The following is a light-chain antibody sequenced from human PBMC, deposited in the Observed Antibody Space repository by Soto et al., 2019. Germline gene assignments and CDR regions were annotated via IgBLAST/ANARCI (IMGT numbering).Light chain of an antibody. CDR2: SNN. V-gene: IGLV1-44*01. CDR3: AAWDDSLNGPV. CDR1: SSNIGSNT. Sequence: QSVLTQPPSASGTPGQKVTISCSGSSSNIGSNTVNWYQQLPGTAPKVLIYSNNQRPSGVPDRFSGSKSGTSASLAISRLQSEDEADFYCAAWDDSLNGPVFGGGTKLTVL. J-gene: IGLJ2*01.